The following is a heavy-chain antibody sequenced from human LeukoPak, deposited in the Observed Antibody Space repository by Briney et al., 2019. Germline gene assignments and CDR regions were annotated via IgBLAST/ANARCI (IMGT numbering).Heavy chain of an antibody. V-gene: IGHV3-23*01. J-gene: IGHJ6*04. CDR1: GFTFSSYA. CDR3: AELGITMIGGV. CDR2: ISGSGGST. D-gene: IGHD3-10*02. Sequence: GGSLRLSCAASGFTFSSYAMSWVRQAPGKGLEWVSAISGSGGSTYYADSMKGRFTISRDNAKNSLYLQMNSLRAEDTAVYYCAELGITMIGGVWGKGTTVTISS.